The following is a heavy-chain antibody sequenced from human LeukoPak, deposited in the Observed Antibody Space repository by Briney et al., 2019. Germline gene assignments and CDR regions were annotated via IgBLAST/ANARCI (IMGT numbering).Heavy chain of an antibody. CDR3: ARVGGWLQDPYYFDY. CDR2: IYYSGST. CDR1: GGSISSYY. V-gene: IGHV4-59*01. J-gene: IGHJ4*02. Sequence: ASETLSLTCTVSGGSISSYYWSWIRQPPGKGLEWIGYIYYSGSTNYNPSLKSRVTISVDTSKNQFSLKLSSVTAADTAVYYCARVGGWLQDPYYFDYRGQGNLVTVSS. D-gene: IGHD5-12*01.